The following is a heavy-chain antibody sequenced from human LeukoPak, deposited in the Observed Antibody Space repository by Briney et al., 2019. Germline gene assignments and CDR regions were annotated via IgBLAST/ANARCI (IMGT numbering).Heavy chain of an antibody. CDR2: IYYSGST. CDR1: GGSISSYY. D-gene: IGHD2-15*01. Sequence: SETLSLTCTVSGGSISSYYWSWIRQPPGKGLEWIGYIYYSGSTNYNPSLKSRVTMSVDTSKNQFSLKLSSVTAADTAVYYCARHSELGYCSGGSCYGSAFDIWGQGTMVTVSS. V-gene: IGHV4-59*08. CDR3: ARHSELGYCSGGSCYGSAFDI. J-gene: IGHJ3*02.